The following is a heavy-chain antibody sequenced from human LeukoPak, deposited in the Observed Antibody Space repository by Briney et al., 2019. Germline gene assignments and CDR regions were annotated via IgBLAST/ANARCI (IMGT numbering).Heavy chain of an antibody. CDR2: ISYGGSKK. J-gene: IGHJ3*01. CDR1: GFTFSSYG. D-gene: IGHD6-19*01. V-gene: IGHV3-30*18. CDR3: AKGGSSGWYFDAFDF. Sequence: GGSLRLSCGASGFTFSSYGMHWVRQAPGKGLEWVALISYGGSKKYYADSVKGRFTISRDNSKNTLYVQMNSLRAEDTALYYCAKGGSSGWYFDAFDFWGQGTMVTVSS.